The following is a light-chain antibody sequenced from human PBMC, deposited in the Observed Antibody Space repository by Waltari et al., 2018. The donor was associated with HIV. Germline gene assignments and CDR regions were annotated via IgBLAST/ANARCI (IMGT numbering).Light chain of an antibody. CDR1: QGISNW. CDR3: QQSNSLPST. V-gene: IGKV1D-12*01. Sequence: IQMSQFPSSVSASVGDRVTMTCRATQGISNWVAWYQQKPGKAPKLLIHGASILQEGVPSRFSGSGSGTFFTLTINSLQPEDFATYFCQQSNSLPSTFGQGTRLDSK. CDR2: GAS. J-gene: IGKJ5*01.